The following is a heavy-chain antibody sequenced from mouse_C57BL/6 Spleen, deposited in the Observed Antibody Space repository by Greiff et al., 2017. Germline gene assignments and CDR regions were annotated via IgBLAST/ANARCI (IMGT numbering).Heavy chain of an antibody. V-gene: IGHV1-15*01. CDR1: GYTFTDYE. D-gene: IGHD2-1*01. J-gene: IGHJ2*01. CDR2: IDPATGGT. Sequence: VQLQQSGAELVRPGASVTLSCKASGYTFTDYEMHWVKQTPVHGLAWIGAIDPATGGTASNQKFKGKAILTADKSSSTAYMELRSLTSEDSAVYYCTRGGNYVCFDYWGQGTTRTVSS. CDR3: TRGGNYVCFDY.